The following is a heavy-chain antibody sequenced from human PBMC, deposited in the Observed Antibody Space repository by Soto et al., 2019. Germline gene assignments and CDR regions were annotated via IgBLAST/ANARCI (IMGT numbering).Heavy chain of an antibody. D-gene: IGHD6-13*01. CDR2: IDPSDSYT. V-gene: IGHV5-10-1*01. CDR3: ARSIAAADSYYYGMGV. J-gene: IGHJ6*01. CDR1: GYSFTSYW. Sequence: GESLKISCKGSGYSFTSYWISWVRQMPGKGLEWMGRIDPSDSYTNYSPSFQGHVTISADKSISTAYLQWSSLKASDTAMYYCARSIAAADSYYYGMGVWGQGTTVTVSS.